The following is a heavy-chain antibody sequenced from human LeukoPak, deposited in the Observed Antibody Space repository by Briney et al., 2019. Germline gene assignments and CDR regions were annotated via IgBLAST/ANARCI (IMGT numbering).Heavy chain of an antibody. CDR1: GGTFSSYA. J-gene: IGHJ3*02. CDR2: IIPIFGTA. CDR3: ARDRDPERLDAFDI. D-gene: IGHD1-14*01. V-gene: IGHV1-69*01. Sequence: GASVKVSCKASGGTFSSYAISWVRPAPGQGLEWMGGIIPIFGTANYAQKFQGGVTITADESTSTAYMELSSLRSEDTAVYYCARDRDPERLDAFDIWGQGTMVTVSS.